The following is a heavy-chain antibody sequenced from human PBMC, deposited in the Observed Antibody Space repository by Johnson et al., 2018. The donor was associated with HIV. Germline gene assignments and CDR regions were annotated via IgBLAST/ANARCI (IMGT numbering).Heavy chain of an antibody. V-gene: IGHV3-53*01. Sequence: VQLVESGGGLIQRGGSLRLSCAASGFTVSSNYMSWVRQAPGKGLEWVSVIYSGGSIYYADFVKGRSTISRDNSKNTLYLQMNSLRAEDTAVYYCASRPEQWLGAFDIWGQGTMVTVSS. CDR2: IYSGGSI. CDR1: GFTVSSNY. J-gene: IGHJ3*02. D-gene: IGHD6-19*01. CDR3: ASRPEQWLGAFDI.